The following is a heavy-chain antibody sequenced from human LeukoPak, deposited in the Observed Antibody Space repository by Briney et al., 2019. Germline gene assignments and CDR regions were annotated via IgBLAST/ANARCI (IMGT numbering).Heavy chain of an antibody. CDR3: AGDQRIWGGCSGGSCYRGAFDI. J-gene: IGHJ3*02. D-gene: IGHD2-15*01. CDR2: IYSGGST. CDR1: GFTVSSNY. V-gene: IGHV3-53*01. Sequence: PGGSLRLSCAASGFTVSSNYMSWVRQAPGKGLEWVPVIYSGGSTYYADSVKGRFTISRDNSKNTLYLQMNSLRAEDTAVCYCAGDQRIWGGCSGGSCYRGAFDIWGQGTMVTVSS.